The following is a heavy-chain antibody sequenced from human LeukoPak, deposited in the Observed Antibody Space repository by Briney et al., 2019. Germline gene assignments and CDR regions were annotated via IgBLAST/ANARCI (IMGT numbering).Heavy chain of an antibody. CDR2: ISDTGGRT. V-gene: IGHV3-23*01. CDR1: GFTFSNYA. D-gene: IGHD3-10*02. CDR3: ARELFLDY. Sequence: PGGSLRLSCAASGFTFSNYAMSWVRQAPGKGLEWVSGISDTGGRTYYADSVKGRFTISRDNSKNTLYLQMNSLSAEDTAVYYCARELFLDYWGQGTLVTVSS. J-gene: IGHJ4*02.